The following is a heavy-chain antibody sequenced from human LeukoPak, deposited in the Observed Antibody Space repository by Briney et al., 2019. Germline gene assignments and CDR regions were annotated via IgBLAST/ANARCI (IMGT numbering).Heavy chain of an antibody. V-gene: IGHV1-69*05. CDR3: ARGDPYCSSTSCYTRAFDY. J-gene: IGHJ4*02. D-gene: IGHD2-2*02. CDR2: IIPIFGTA. Sequence: ASVKVSCKASGGTFSSYAISWVRQAPGQGLEWMGGIIPIFGTANYAQKFQGRVTITTDESTSTAYMELSSLRSEDTAVYYCARGDPYCSSTSCYTRAFDYWGQGTLVTVSS. CDR1: GGTFSSYA.